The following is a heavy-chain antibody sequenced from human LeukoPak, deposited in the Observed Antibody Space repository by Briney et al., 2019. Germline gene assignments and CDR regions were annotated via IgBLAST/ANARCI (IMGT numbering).Heavy chain of an antibody. Sequence: GSLRLSCAASGFTFSDYCMSWIRQAPGKGLEWIGEIYHSGSTNYNPSLKSRVTISVDKSKNQFSLKLSSVTAADTAVYYCARVGPLRDYVDYWGQGTLVTVSS. CDR3: ARVGPLRDYVDY. CDR1: GFTFSDYC. D-gene: IGHD4/OR15-4a*01. J-gene: IGHJ4*02. V-gene: IGHV4-34*01. CDR2: IYHSGST.